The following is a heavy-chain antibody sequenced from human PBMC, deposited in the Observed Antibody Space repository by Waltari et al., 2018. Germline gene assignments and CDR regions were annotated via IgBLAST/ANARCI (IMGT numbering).Heavy chain of an antibody. CDR2: IYYSGIT. Sequence: QVQLQESGPGLVKPSQTLSLTCTVSGGSISSGGYYWSWIRQHPGKGLEWIGYIYYSGITYYNPSLKSRVTISVDTSKNQFSLKLSSVTAADTAVYYCARADSSGSPAALDAFDIWGQGTMVTVSS. V-gene: IGHV4-31*03. J-gene: IGHJ3*02. CDR3: ARADSSGSPAALDAFDI. D-gene: IGHD3-22*01. CDR1: GGSISSGGYY.